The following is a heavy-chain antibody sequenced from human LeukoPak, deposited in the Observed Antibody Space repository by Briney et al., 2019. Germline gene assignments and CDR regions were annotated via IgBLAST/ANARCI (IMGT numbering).Heavy chain of an antibody. V-gene: IGHV4-34*01. CDR2: INYSVST. D-gene: IGHD5-12*01. CDR3: ARDARDRYGGYAFGY. Sequence: SETLSLTCAVYGGSFSGYYWSWIRQPPGKGLEWIGEINYSVSTYYNPSLKSRVTISVDTSKNQFSLKLSSVTAADTAVYYCARDARDRYGGYAFGYWGQGTLVTVSS. J-gene: IGHJ4*02. CDR1: GGSFSGYY.